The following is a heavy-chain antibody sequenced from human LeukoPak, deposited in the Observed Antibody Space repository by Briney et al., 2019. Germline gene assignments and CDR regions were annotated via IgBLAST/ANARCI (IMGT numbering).Heavy chain of an antibody. J-gene: IGHJ4*02. D-gene: IGHD1-26*01. CDR2: INPSGGST. CDR1: GYTFTSYY. V-gene: IGHV1-46*01. CDR3: ARDRAALVGAFDY. Sequence: GASVKVSCKASGYTFTSYYMHWVRQAPGQGLEWMGIINPSGGSTSYAQKFQGRVTMTRDMSTSTVYMELSSLRSEDTAVYYCARDRAALVGAFDYWGQGSPVTVS.